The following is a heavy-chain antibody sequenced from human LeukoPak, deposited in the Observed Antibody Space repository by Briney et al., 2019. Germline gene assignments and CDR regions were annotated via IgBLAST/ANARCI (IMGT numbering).Heavy chain of an antibody. CDR2: INPYNGNT. Sequence: ASVKVSCKASGYTFTSYGFSWVRQAPGQGLEWMGWINPYNGNTNYAQKLQGRVTMTTDTSTSTAYMELRSLRSDDTAVYYCARAPGYSGYPAGYYYMDVWGKGTTVTISS. CDR1: GYTFTSYG. D-gene: IGHD5-12*01. J-gene: IGHJ6*03. CDR3: ARAPGYSGYPAGYYYMDV. V-gene: IGHV1-18*01.